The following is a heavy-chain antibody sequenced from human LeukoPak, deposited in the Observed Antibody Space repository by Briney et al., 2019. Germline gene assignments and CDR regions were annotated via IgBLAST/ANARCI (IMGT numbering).Heavy chain of an antibody. CDR2: ISGSGGST. J-gene: IGHJ4*02. V-gene: IGHV3-23*01. CDR3: AKDLRYYGSGSYQALDF. Sequence: SGGSLRLSCAASGFTFSSYAMSWVRQAPGKGLERVSAISGSGGSTYYADSVKGRFTISRDNSKNTLYLQMNSLRAEDTAVYYCAKDLRYYGSGSYQALDFWGQGTLVTVSS. D-gene: IGHD3-10*01. CDR1: GFTFSSYA.